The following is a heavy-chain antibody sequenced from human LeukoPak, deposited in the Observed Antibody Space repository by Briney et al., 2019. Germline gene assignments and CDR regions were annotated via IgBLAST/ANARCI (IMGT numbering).Heavy chain of an antibody. Sequence: GGSLRLSCAASGFTFSSYEMNWVRHAPGKGLEWVSYISSSGSTTYYADSVKGRFTISRDNAKNSLYLQMNSLRAGDTAVYYCARESRSSGWDYFDYWGQGTPVTVSS. J-gene: IGHJ4*02. V-gene: IGHV3-48*03. CDR3: ARESRSSGWDYFDY. CDR1: GFTFSSYE. D-gene: IGHD6-19*01. CDR2: ISSSGSTT.